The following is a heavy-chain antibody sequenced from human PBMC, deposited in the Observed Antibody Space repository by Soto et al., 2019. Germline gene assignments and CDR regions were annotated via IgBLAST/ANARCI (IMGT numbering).Heavy chain of an antibody. J-gene: IGHJ4*02. Sequence: GSLRLSCAASGFTFSSYAMHWVRQAPGKGLERVAVISDGGSNKYYADSVKGRFIISRDNSKNTLYLHMNSLRAEDTAVYYCAKDPPHEPSSYSSGPNFDYWGQGTLVTVSS. CDR2: ISDGGSNK. D-gene: IGHD6-19*01. CDR1: GFTFSSYA. CDR3: AKDPPHEPSSYSSGPNFDY. V-gene: IGHV3-30-3*01.